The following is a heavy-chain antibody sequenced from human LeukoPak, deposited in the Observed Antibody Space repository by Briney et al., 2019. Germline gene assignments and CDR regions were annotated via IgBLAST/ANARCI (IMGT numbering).Heavy chain of an antibody. V-gene: IGHV4-59*01. CDR3: ARGRTTVGY. D-gene: IGHD4-23*01. Sequence: PSETLSLTCTVSGGSISSYYWSWVRQPPGKGLEWIGYIYYSGSTNYNTSLKSRVTISVDTPKSQFSRKPSSVTAADTAVYYCARGRTTVGYWGQGTLVTVSS. J-gene: IGHJ4*02. CDR1: GGSISSYY. CDR2: IYYSGST.